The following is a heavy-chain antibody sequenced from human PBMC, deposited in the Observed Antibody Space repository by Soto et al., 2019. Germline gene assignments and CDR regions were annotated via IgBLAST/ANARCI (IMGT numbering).Heavy chain of an antibody. D-gene: IGHD6-19*01. CDR1: GGSMRNVY. V-gene: IGHV4-59*01. CDR3: ARVYSSGWYEGWFDP. CDR2: IYYSGST. Sequence: SETLSLTCTVSGGSMRNVYWSWIRQPPGKGLEWIGYIYYSGSTNYNPSLKSRVTISVDTSKNQFSLKLSSVTAADTAVYYCARVYSSGWYEGWFDPWGQGTLVTVSS. J-gene: IGHJ5*02.